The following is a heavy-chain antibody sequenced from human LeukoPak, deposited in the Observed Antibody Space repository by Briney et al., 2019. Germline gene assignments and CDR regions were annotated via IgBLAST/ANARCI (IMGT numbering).Heavy chain of an antibody. D-gene: IGHD2-2*01. CDR2: ISAYNGNT. J-gene: IGHJ4*02. CDR1: GYTFTNYD. CDR3: ARFTPRLTREKFDY. V-gene: IGHV1-18*01. Sequence: ASVKVSCKASGYTFTNYDVNWVRQAPGQGLEWMGWISAYNGNTKYAQKLQGRVTMTTDTSTSTAYLELRSLRSDDTAVYYCARFTPRLTREKFDYWGQGTLVTVSS.